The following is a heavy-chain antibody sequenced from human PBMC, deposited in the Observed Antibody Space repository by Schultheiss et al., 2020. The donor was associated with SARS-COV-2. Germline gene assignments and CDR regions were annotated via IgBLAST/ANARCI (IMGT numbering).Heavy chain of an antibody. D-gene: IGHD2-21*01. J-gene: IGHJ5*02. CDR3: ARGGRAVVIAIRRVGLWFDP. V-gene: IGHV4-39*07. Sequence: SQTLSLTCTVSGGPISSSSYYWGWIRQPPGKGLEWIGSIYYSGSTYYNPSLKSRVTISVDTSENQFSLKVRSVTAADTAVYYCARGGRAVVIAIRRVGLWFDPWGQGTLVTVSS. CDR2: IYYSGST. CDR1: GGPISSSSYY.